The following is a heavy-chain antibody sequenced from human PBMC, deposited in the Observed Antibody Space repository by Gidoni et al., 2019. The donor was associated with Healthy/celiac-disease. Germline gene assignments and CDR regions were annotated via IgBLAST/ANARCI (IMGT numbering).Heavy chain of an antibody. CDR2: IYYSGSS. CDR1: GGSIISRSYS. CDR3: ASARGGKGYLYYYYYGMDV. D-gene: IGHD2-15*01. V-gene: IGHV4-39*01. J-gene: IGHJ6*02. Sequence: QLQLQESGPGLVKPSETLSLSCTVSGGSIISRSYSWGWLRQPPGKGLEWIGSIYYSGSSYYNPSLKSRVTISVDTSKNQFSLKRSSVTAADTAVYYCASARGGKGYLYYYYYGMDVWGQGTTVTVSS.